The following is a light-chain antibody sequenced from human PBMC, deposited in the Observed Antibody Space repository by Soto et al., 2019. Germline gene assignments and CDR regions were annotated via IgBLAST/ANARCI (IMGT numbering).Light chain of an antibody. V-gene: IGKV3-15*01. J-gene: IGKJ5*01. CDR2: GAS. Sequence: EIVMTQYPATLSVSPGERATLSCMASQSVSTNLAWYQQKPGQAPRLLIYGASTRATGIPARFSGSGSGTEFTLTISSLQSEDFAVYYCQQFHNWPPITFGQGTRPEI. CDR1: QSVSTN. CDR3: QQFHNWPPIT.